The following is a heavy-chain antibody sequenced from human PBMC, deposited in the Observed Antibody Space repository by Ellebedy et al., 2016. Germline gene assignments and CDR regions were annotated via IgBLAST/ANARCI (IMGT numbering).Heavy chain of an antibody. CDR2: ISGGGSST. D-gene: IGHD3-9*01. J-gene: IGHJ3*02. V-gene: IGHV3-23*01. Sequence: GGSLRLXXAASGFSFINYAMTWVRQPPGKGLEWVSGISGGGSSTSYADSVKGRFTTSRDNSKNTLYLQMNSLRAEDTALYYCAKPPAGILTGFYPEAAFDIWGQGTMDTVSP. CDR3: AKPPAGILTGFYPEAAFDI. CDR1: GFSFINYA.